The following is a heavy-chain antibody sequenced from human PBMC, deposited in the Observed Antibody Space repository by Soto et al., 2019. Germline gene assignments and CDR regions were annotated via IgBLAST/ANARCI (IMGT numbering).Heavy chain of an antibody. J-gene: IGHJ4*02. CDR1: EFTLSSSP. D-gene: IGHD2-15*01. CDR2: ISSTSTYI. V-gene: IGHV3-21*01. CDR3: ATCTPECGSGGSY. Sequence: EVQLVESGGGLVKPGGSLRLSCVASEFTLSSSPMNWVRQAPGKGLEWVSAISSTSTYIYYADSVKGRFTISRDNANKSLFLAMSRLRVEDTAVYYCATCTPECGSGGSYWGQGSLFTVSS.